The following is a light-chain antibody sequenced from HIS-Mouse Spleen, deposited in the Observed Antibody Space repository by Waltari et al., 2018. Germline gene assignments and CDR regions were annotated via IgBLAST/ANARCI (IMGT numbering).Light chain of an antibody. CDR2: EGS. J-gene: IGLJ2*01. CDR1: SSDVGSYNL. V-gene: IGLV2-23*01. CDR3: CSYAGSSTYVV. Sequence: QSALTQPASVSGSPGQSITISCTGTSSDVGSYNLVSWYQQHPGKAPKLMIYEGSKRASGVSNRFSGSKSANTASLPISGLQAEDEADYYCCSYAGSSTYVVFGGGTKLTVL.